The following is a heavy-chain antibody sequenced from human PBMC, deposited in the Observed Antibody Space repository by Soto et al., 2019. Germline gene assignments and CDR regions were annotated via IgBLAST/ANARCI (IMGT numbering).Heavy chain of an antibody. D-gene: IGHD1-26*01. Sequence: PGGSLRLSCAASGFTVTNSAMNWVRQVPGKGLDWVSSISGSGAIPHYADSVKGRFSIFRDESNNTLYLQMNSLRAEDTAVYFCGVGRTPYYFDYWGQGALVTVSS. V-gene: IGHV3-23*01. CDR2: ISGSGAIP. CDR1: GFTVTNSA. J-gene: IGHJ4*02. CDR3: GVGRTPYYFDY.